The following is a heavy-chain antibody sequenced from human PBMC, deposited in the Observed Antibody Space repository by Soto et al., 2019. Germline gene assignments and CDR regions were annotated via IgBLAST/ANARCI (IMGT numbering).Heavy chain of an antibody. J-gene: IGHJ6*03. Sequence: QDQLVQSGAAVKKPGASVTVSCKASGYSFTNYGITWVRQAPGQRLEWMGWISGFNGNTHYAQKLQGRVTMTTDAPTSTAYMELRRLGSDDMAVYYCARDRGVAPPVAGNTHYYYYMDVWGKGTTVTVSS. CDR1: GYSFTNYG. CDR3: ARDRGVAPPVAGNTHYYYYMDV. CDR2: ISGFNGNT. V-gene: IGHV1-18*03. D-gene: IGHD6-19*01.